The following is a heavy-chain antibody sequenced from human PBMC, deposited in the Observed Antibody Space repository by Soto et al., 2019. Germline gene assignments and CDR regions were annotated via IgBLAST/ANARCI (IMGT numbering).Heavy chain of an antibody. Sequence: SVKVSCKASGGTFSSYAISWVRQAPGQGLEWMGGIIPIFGTANYAQKFQGRVTITADESTGTAYMELSSLRSEDTAVYYCARSSTTVTAYEDYYYYGMDVWGQGTTVTVSS. V-gene: IGHV1-69*13. J-gene: IGHJ6*02. CDR1: GGTFSSYA. D-gene: IGHD4-17*01. CDR2: IIPIFGTA. CDR3: ARSSTTVTAYEDYYYYGMDV.